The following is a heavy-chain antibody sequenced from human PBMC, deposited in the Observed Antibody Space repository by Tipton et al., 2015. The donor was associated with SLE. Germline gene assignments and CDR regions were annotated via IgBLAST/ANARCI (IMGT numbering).Heavy chain of an antibody. CDR2: IYYSGST. CDR3: ARKNWYYYDSRGRYFDL. CDR1: GGSFSDYY. D-gene: IGHD3-22*01. J-gene: IGHJ2*01. V-gene: IGHV4-30-4*01. Sequence: TLSLTCAVYGGSFSDYYWSWIRQPPGKGLEWIGYIYYSGSTYYNPSLKSRVTISVDTSKNQFSLKLSSVTAADTAVYYCARKNWYYYDSRGRYFDLWGRGTLVTVSS.